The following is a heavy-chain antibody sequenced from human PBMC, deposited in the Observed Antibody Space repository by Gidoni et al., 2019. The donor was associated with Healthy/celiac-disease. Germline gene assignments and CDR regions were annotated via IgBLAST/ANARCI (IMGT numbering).Heavy chain of an antibody. D-gene: IGHD6-19*01. V-gene: IGHV3-21*01. Sequence: APGKGLEWVSSISSSSSYIYYADSVKGRFTISRDNAKNSLYLQMNSLRAEDTAVYYCARDGDSSGWKNWFDPWGQGTLVTVSS. J-gene: IGHJ5*02. CDR2: ISSSSSYI. CDR3: ARDGDSSGWKNWFDP.